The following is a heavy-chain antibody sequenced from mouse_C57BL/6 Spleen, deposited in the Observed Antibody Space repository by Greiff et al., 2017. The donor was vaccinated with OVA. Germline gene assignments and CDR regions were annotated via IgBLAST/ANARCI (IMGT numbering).Heavy chain of an antibody. CDR1: GYTFTSYW. D-gene: IGHD2-1*01. CDR2: INPSNGGT. Sequence: VQLQQSGTELVKPGASVKLSCKASGYTFTSYWMHWVKQRPGQGLEWIGNINPSNGGTNYNEKFKSKATLTVDKSSSTAYMQLSSLTSEDSAVYYCARENGNYPYAMDYWGQGTSVTVSS. CDR3: ARENGNYPYAMDY. V-gene: IGHV1-53*01. J-gene: IGHJ4*01.